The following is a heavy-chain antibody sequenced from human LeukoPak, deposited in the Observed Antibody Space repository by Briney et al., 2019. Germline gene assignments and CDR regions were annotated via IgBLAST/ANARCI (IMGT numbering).Heavy chain of an antibody. D-gene: IGHD4-23*01. J-gene: IGHJ5*02. Sequence: SETLSLTCTVSGGSSSSYYWSWIRQPPGKGLEWIGYIYYSGSTNYNPSLKSRVTISVDTSKNQFSLKLSSVTAADTAVYYCATVVVTPEDNWFDPWGQGTLVTVSS. V-gene: IGHV4-59*01. CDR2: IYYSGST. CDR1: GGSSSSYY. CDR3: ATVVVTPEDNWFDP.